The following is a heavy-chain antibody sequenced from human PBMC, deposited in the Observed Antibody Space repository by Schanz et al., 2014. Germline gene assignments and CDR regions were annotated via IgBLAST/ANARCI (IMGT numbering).Heavy chain of an antibody. V-gene: IGHV1-18*01. CDR2: ITAYNGDT. Sequence: VQLEQSGAEVKKPGSSVKVSCKASGGTFSSDTFSWLRQAPGQRLEWMGWITAYNGDTNYALKLQGRVTMTTDTSANTAYMELRSLRSDDTAHYYCVRVPSRDVSFDLWGRGTLVTVSS. J-gene: IGHJ2*01. CDR3: VRVPSRDVSFDL. D-gene: IGHD3-16*01. CDR1: GGTFSSDT.